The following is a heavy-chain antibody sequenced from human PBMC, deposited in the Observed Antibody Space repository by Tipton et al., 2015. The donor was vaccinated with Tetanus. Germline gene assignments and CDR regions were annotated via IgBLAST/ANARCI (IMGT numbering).Heavy chain of an antibody. D-gene: IGHD5-12*01. Sequence: GSLRLSCVTSGFTFSGSPIHWVRQASGKGLEWVGRIRTRPNNYATVYGESVRGRFIMSRDDSNNTAYLQMTSLKTEDTAVYFCARPLALDGGYDTYFDLWGRGTLVTVSS. V-gene: IGHV3-73*01. CDR3: ARPLALDGGYDTYFDL. J-gene: IGHJ2*01. CDR2: IRTRPNNYAT. CDR1: GFTFSGSP.